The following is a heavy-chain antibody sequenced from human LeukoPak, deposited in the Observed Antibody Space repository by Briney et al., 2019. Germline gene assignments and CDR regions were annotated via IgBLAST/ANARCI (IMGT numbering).Heavy chain of an antibody. CDR1: GVSLSSSSYY. V-gene: IGHV4-39*01. CDR3: ARHVRDGYNSIVPFDY. Sequence: LDTLSLTCTVSGVSLSSSSYYWGWIRQPPGKGLEWIGSIYYSGSTYYNPSLKSRVTISVDTSKNPFSLKLSSVTAADTAVYYCARHVRDGYNSIVPFDYWGQGTLVTASS. D-gene: IGHD5-24*01. CDR2: IYYSGST. J-gene: IGHJ4*02.